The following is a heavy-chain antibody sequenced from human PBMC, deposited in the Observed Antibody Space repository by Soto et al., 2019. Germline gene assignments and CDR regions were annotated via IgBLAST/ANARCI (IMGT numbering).Heavy chain of an antibody. CDR1: GGTFSSYT. V-gene: IGHV1-69*04. Sequence: SVKVSCKASGGTFSSYTISWVRQAPGQGLEWMGRIIPILGIANYAQKFQGRVTITADKSTSTAYMELSSLRSEDTAVYYCARDKGGSYYFDYWGQGTLVTVSS. J-gene: IGHJ4*02. CDR3: ARDKGGSYYFDY. D-gene: IGHD1-26*01. CDR2: IIPILGIA.